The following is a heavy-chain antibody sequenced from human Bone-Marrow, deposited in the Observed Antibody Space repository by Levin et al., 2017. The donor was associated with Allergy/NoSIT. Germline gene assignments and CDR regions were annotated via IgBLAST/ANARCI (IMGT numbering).Heavy chain of an antibody. CDR2: IYYSGST. CDR1: GGSISTTGQH. D-gene: IGHD2-2*01. CDR3: ARVIVVVPTAKYMDV. Sequence: SETLSLTCTVSGGSISTTGQHWSWIRQHPGKGLEWIGYIYYSGSTNYNPSLKSRLTMSVDTSKNQFSLNLTSVTAADTAVYYCARVIVVVPTAKYMDVWGKGTAVTVSS. V-gene: IGHV4-31*03. J-gene: IGHJ6*03.